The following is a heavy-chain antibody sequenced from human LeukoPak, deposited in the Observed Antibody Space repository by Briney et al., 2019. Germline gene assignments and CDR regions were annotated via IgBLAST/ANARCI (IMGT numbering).Heavy chain of an antibody. CDR3: ARSGGWYLNFDY. V-gene: IGHV4-39*07. CDR1: GGSISSNSYY. D-gene: IGHD6-19*01. J-gene: IGHJ4*02. CDR2: IHYSGST. Sequence: SETLSLTCSVSGGSISSNSYYWGWIRQPPGKGLEWIGSIHYSGSTYYNPSLKSRVTISVDTSKNQFSLKLSSVTAADTAVYYCARSGGWYLNFDYWGQGTLVSVSS.